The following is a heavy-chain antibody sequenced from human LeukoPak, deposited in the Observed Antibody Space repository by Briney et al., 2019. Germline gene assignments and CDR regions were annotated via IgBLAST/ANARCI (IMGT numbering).Heavy chain of an antibody. V-gene: IGHV3-23*01. J-gene: IGHJ4*02. CDR3: AKDRYSSGY. Sequence: GGSLRLSCAASGFTFSSYAMNWVRQAPGKGLDWVSVISSSGGSTYYADSVKGRFTISRDNSKNTLYLQMNSLRAEDTAVYYCAKDRYSSGYWGQGTLVTVSS. D-gene: IGHD2-15*01. CDR1: GFTFSSYA. CDR2: ISSSGGST.